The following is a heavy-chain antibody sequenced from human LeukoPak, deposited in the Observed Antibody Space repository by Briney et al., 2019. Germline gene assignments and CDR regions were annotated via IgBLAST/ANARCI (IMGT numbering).Heavy chain of an antibody. CDR3: ARSSYSSSSSV. D-gene: IGHD6-6*01. V-gene: IGHV3-48*01. J-gene: IGHJ3*01. CDR2: ISSSSSTI. CDR1: GFTFSTYS. Sequence: PGGSLRLSCAASGFTFSTYSMNWVRQAPGKGLEWVSYISSSSSTIYYADSAKGRFTISRDNAKNSLYLQMNSLRAEDTAVYYCARSSYSSSSSVWGQGTMVTVSS.